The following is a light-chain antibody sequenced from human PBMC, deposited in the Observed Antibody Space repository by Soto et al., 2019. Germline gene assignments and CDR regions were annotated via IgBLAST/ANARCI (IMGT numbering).Light chain of an antibody. CDR3: QQYGSSLPT. V-gene: IGKV3-20*01. CDR1: QSVSNY. J-gene: IGKJ1*01. CDR2: GAS. Sequence: EIVLTQSPATLSLSPGERATLSCRTSQSVSNYLAWYQQKPGQAPRLLIYGASSRATGIPDRFSGSGSGTDFTLTISRLEPEDFAVYYCQQYGSSLPTFGQGTKVDIK.